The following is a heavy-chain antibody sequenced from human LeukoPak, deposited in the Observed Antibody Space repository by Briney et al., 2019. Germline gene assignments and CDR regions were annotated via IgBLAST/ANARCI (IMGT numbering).Heavy chain of an antibody. J-gene: IGHJ4*02. CDR1: GFTFDDHA. CDR3: VKDRGLRNQWLQVTYDS. D-gene: IGHD5-24*01. Sequence: GGSLRLSCAASGFTFDDHAMHWDRQAPGKGLEWVSGISWNSVNIGHEDSVKGRFTISRDNAKNSLHLQMNSLRPEDTALYYCVKDRGLRNQWLQVTYDSWGQGTLVTVSS. V-gene: IGHV3-9*01. CDR2: ISWNSVNI.